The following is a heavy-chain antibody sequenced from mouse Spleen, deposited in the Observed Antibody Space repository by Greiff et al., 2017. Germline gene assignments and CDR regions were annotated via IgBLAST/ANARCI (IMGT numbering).Heavy chain of an antibody. V-gene: IGHV1-14*01. CDR1: GYTFTSYV. CDR3: TRSVPSSSTIITTRWFAY. Sequence: VQLQQSGPELVKPGASVKMSCKASGYTFTSYVMHWVKQKPGQGLEWIGYINPYNDGTKYNEKFKGKATLTAVTSASTAYMELSSLTNEDSAVYYCTRSVPSSSTIITTRWFAYWGQGTLVTVSA. J-gene: IGHJ3*01. CDR2: INPYNDGT. D-gene: IGHD2-4*01.